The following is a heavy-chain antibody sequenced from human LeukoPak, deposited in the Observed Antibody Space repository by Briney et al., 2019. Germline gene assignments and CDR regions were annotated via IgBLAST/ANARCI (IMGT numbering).Heavy chain of an antibody. CDR1: GDSVSTSGVA. V-gene: IGHV6-1*01. Sequence: SQTLSLTCAISGDSVSTSGVAWNWVRQSPSRGLEWLGRTYYTSKWNTDYAVSVKSRIVVNPDTSKNQFSLKLSSVTAADTAVYYCARGRVFGVVIIGAFDIWGQGTMVTVSS. J-gene: IGHJ3*02. D-gene: IGHD3-3*01. CDR2: TYYTSKWNT. CDR3: ARGRVFGVVIIGAFDI.